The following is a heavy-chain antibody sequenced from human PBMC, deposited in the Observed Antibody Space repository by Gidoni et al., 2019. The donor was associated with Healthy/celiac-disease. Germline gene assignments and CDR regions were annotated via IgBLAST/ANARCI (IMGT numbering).Heavy chain of an antibody. V-gene: IGHV3-48*03. D-gene: IGHD1-26*01. CDR1: GFPFSSYE. J-gene: IGHJ6*02. Sequence: EVQLVESGGGLVQPGGSLRLSCAASGFPFSSYEMNWVGQAPGKGLEWVSYISSSGSTIYYADSVKGRFTISRDNAKNSLYLQMNSLRAEDTAVYYCARYFGATMPLGGYYYYGMDVWGQGTTVTVSS. CDR2: ISSSGSTI. CDR3: ARYFGATMPLGGYYYYGMDV.